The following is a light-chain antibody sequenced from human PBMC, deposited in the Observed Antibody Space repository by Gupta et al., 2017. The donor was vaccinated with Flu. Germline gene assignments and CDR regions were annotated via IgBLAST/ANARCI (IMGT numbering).Light chain of an antibody. CDR2: KDS. CDR3: QSADSSGTYVV. CDR1: ALPKQY. J-gene: IGLJ2*01. Sequence: YELTQPPSVSVSPGQTARITCSGDALPKQYAYWYQQKPGQAPVLVIYKDSERPSGIPERFSGSSSGTTVTLTISGVQAEDEADYYCQSADSSGTYVVFGGGTKLTVL. V-gene: IGLV3-25*02.